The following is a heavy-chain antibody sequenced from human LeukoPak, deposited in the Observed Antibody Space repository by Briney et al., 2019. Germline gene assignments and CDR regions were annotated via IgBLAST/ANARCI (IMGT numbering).Heavy chain of an antibody. J-gene: IGHJ3*01. V-gene: IGHV3-30*02. D-gene: IGHD2-2*01. CDR3: ATEKKGAYSSSAGGPFDV. CDR1: GFTFSSYG. CDR2: IRYDGSNK. Sequence: PGGSLRLSCAASGFTFSSYGMHWVRQAPGKGLEWVAFIRYDGSNKYYADSVKGRFTVSRDNSKNTLYLQMNTLRAVDTAVYYCATEKKGAYSSSAGGPFDVWGQGTMVTVSS.